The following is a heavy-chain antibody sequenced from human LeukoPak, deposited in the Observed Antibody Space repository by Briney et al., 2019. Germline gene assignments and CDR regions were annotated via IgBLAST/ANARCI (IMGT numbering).Heavy chain of an antibody. CDR1: GGSISSYY. Sequence: PSETLSLTCTVSGGSISSYYWSWIRQPPGRGLEWIGYIYYSGSTNYNPSLKSRVTISIETSKSQLSLKLSSVTAADTAVYYCARDPPRSGYAFDIWGQGTMVTVSS. CDR3: ARDPPRSGYAFDI. V-gene: IGHV4-59*12. CDR2: IYYSGST. D-gene: IGHD6-19*01. J-gene: IGHJ3*02.